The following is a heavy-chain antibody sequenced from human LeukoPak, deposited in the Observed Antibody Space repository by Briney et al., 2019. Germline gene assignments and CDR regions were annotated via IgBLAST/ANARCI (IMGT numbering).Heavy chain of an antibody. CDR1: GGSFSGYY. CDR3: ASVPYSSGWYCYFDY. D-gene: IGHD6-19*01. V-gene: IGHV4-34*01. CDR2: INHSGST. J-gene: IGHJ4*02. Sequence: PSETLSLTCAVYGGSFSGYYWSWIRQPPGKGLEWIGEINHSGSTNYNPSLKSRVTISVDTSKNQFSLKLSSVTAADTAVYYCASVPYSSGWYCYFDYWGQGTLVTVSS.